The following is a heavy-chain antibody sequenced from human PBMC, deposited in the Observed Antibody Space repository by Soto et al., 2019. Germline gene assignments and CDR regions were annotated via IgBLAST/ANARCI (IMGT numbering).Heavy chain of an antibody. CDR1: GGSISSGGYY. V-gene: IGHV4-31*03. CDR3: ARGKYSSSYYYFDY. Sequence: QTLSLTCTVSGGSISSGGYYWSWIRQHPGKGLEWIGYIYYSGSTYYNSSLKSRVIISVDTSKNRFSLKLSSVTAADTAVYYCARGKYSSSYYYFDYWGQGTLVTVSS. CDR2: IYYSGST. D-gene: IGHD6-6*01. J-gene: IGHJ4*02.